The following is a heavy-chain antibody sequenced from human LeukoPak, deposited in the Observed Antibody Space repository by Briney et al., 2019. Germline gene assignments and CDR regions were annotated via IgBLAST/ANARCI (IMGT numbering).Heavy chain of an antibody. CDR3: AELGITMIGGV. V-gene: IGHV3-30*04. CDR2: ISYDGSNK. CDR1: GFTFSSYA. Sequence: GGSLSLSCAASGFTFSSYAMHWVRKAPGKGLEWVAVISYDGSNKYYADSVKGRFTISRDNAKNSLYLQMNSLRAEDTAVYYCAELGITMIGGVWGKGTTVTISS. J-gene: IGHJ6*04. D-gene: IGHD3-10*02.